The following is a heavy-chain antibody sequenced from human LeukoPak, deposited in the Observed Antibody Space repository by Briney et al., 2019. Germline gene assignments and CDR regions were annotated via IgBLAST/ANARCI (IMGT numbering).Heavy chain of an antibody. V-gene: IGHV1-2*04. CDR2: INPNSGGT. D-gene: IGHD6-13*01. J-gene: IGHJ6*02. Sequence: ASVKVSCKASGYTFTGYYMHWVRQAPGQGLEWMGWINPNSGGTNYAQKLQGWVTMTRDTSISTAYMELSRLRSDDTAVYYCARGLYSSSWYVGYYYYGMDVWGQGTTVTVSS. CDR3: ARGLYSSSWYVGYYYYGMDV. CDR1: GYTFTGYY.